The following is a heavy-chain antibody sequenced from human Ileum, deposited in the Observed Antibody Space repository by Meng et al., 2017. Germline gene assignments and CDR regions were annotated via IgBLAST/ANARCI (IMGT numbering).Heavy chain of an antibody. V-gene: IGHV4-61*08. Sequence: QVQLQESGPGLGRPSETLSLTCTVSGGSVSTSDYQWGWIRQPPGKGLEWIGYAGTNYNPSLKSRVTISVDTSKRQFSLKLTSVTAAGTAVYYCARDHWGSLDYWGQGILVTVSS. CDR1: GGSVSTSDYQ. CDR2: AGT. D-gene: IGHD7-27*01. CDR3: ARDHWGSLDY. J-gene: IGHJ4*02.